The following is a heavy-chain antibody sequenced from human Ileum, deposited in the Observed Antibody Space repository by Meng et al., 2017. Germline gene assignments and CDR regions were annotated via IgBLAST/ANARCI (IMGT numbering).Heavy chain of an antibody. D-gene: IGHD2-21*02. CDR3: ASELWGDFPH. CDR1: GFTFNKYR. Sequence: EVQLVGSGGGLVQPGGSLRLSCVASGFTFNKYRGHWVRQAPGKGLVWVSLINTDGSTTNYADSVKGRFTISRDNAKNTLYLQMNSLRAEDTAVYYCASELWGDFPHWGQGTLVTVSS. J-gene: IGHJ4*02. CDR2: INTDGSTT. V-gene: IGHV3-74*01.